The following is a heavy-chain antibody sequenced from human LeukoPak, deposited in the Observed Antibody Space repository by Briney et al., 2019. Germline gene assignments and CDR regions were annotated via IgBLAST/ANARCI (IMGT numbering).Heavy chain of an antibody. V-gene: IGHV1-58*02. CDR3: AAVAGHNPDDAFDI. J-gene: IGHJ3*02. D-gene: IGHD6-19*01. CDR2: IFVGSGNT. CDR1: LFTFTSSA. Sequence: AVTVSSMPSLFTFTSSAMQGVRPARGQRGGWIGWIFVGSGNTNYAQKFQERVTITRDMSTSTAYMELSSLRSEDTAVYYCAAVAGHNPDDAFDIWGQGTMVTVSS.